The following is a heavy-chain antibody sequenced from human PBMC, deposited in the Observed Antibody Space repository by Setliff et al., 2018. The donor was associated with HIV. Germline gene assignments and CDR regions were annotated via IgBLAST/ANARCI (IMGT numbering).Heavy chain of an antibody. CDR3: ARAAAGTYYYYFMEV. J-gene: IGHJ6*03. CDR1: GYSFTSYW. V-gene: IGHV5-51*01. Sequence: PGESLKSSCKGSGYSFTSYWIGWVRQMPGKGLEWMGIIYPGDSDTRYSPSFQGQVTISADKSISTSYLHWSSMKASDTAIYYCARAAAGTYYYYFMEVWCKGTTVTVSS. D-gene: IGHD6-13*01. CDR2: IYPGDSDT.